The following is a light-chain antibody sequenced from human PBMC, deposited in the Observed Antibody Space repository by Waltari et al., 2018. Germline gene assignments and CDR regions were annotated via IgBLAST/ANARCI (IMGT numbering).Light chain of an antibody. V-gene: IGLV3-25*03. Sequence: SYELTQPPSVSVSPGQTARITCSGDALPKQYAYWYQQKPGQAPVLVIDKDSERPSGIPERFSGSSSGTRVTLTISGVQAEGEADYYCQSADSSGTYVVFGGGTKLTVL. CDR3: QSADSSGTYVV. J-gene: IGLJ2*01. CDR1: ALPKQY. CDR2: KDS.